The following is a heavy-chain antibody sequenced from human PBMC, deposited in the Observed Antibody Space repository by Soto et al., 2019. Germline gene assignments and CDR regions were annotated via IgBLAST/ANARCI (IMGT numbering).Heavy chain of an antibody. CDR3: AIGRRKKSGSNTWFDP. J-gene: IGHJ5*02. V-gene: IGHV3-23*01. CDR1: GVSISSYA. D-gene: IGHD3-3*01. Sequence: EVQLLESEGGLVQPGGSLRLSCTASGVSISSYAMNWVRQAPGKGLEWVSAISDTGGATFYAGSVKGRFTMSRDNSENTVYLEMSTLRVKDTAVYFCAIGRRKKSGSNTWFDPWGRGTLVTVSS. CDR2: ISDTGGAT.